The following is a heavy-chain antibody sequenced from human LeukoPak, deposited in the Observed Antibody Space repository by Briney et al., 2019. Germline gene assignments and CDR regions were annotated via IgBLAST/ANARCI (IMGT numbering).Heavy chain of an antibody. V-gene: IGHV1-8*01. J-gene: IGHJ3*02. CDR3: ARELVVVSATGAFDI. CDR2: MNPNSGNT. Sequence: ASVKVSCKASGYTFTSYDINWVRQATGQGLEWMGWMNPNSGNTGYAQKFQGRVIMTMNTSINTAYMELSSLRSEDTAVYYCARELVVVSATGAFDIWGQGTMVTVSS. D-gene: IGHD2-15*01. CDR1: GYTFTSYD.